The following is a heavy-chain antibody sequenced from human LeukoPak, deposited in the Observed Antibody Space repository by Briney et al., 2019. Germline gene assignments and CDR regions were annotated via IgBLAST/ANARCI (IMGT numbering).Heavy chain of an antibody. Sequence: PGGSLRLSCAASGFTFSSYAMSWVRQAPGKGLEWVSAISGSGGSTYYADSVKGRFTISRDNSKNTLYLQMNSLRAEDTAVYYCAKAVPTTVTTGDYFDYWGQGTLVTVSS. J-gene: IGHJ4*02. D-gene: IGHD4-17*01. CDR2: ISGSGGST. CDR3: AKAVPTTVTTGDYFDY. V-gene: IGHV3-23*01. CDR1: GFTFSSYA.